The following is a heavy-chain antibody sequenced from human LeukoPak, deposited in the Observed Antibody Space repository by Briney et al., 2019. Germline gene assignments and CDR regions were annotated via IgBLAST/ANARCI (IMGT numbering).Heavy chain of an antibody. CDR1: EGTFSSYA. CDR2: IIPIFGTA. D-gene: IGHD6-13*01. J-gene: IGHJ1*01. CDR3: ARDGQQLVPTNAEYFQH. Sequence: SVKVSCKASEGTFSSYAISWVRQAPGQGLEWMGGIIPIFGTANYAQKFQGRVTITADESTSTAYMELSSLRSEDTAVCYCARDGQQLVPTNAEYFQHWGQGTLVTVSS. V-gene: IGHV1-69*13.